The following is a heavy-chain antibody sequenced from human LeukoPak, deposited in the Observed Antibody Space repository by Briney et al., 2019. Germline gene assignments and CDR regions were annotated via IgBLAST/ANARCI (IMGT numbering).Heavy chain of an antibody. J-gene: IGHJ4*02. CDR3: PKGDPYGSGSYPVDY. D-gene: IGHD3-10*01. V-gene: IGHV3-30*18. Sequence: RRALRLSCAASGFTFSRYRMHWVCQASRKRREWVALISYEGSNKYSADYVKGRFTIYRDNYKNTLYLQMHSLRPKDTAVCYCPKGDPYGSGSYPVDYWGQGTLVTVSS. CDR1: GFTFSRYR. CDR2: ISYEGSNK.